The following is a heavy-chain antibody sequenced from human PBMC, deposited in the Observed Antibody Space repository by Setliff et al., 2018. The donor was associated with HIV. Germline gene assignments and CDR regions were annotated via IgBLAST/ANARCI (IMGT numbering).Heavy chain of an antibody. V-gene: IGHV1-69*05. CDR2: IIPMFGTL. CDR1: GYTFTGYY. D-gene: IGHD1-26*01. J-gene: IGHJ3*02. CDR3: ARGHSHGYGYSGSYGPFDI. Sequence: SVKVSCKASGYTFTGYYMHWVRQAPGQGLEWMGGIIPMFGTLNFAQKFQGRVTISTDDSTSTAYMELNSLRSEDTAVYYCARGHSHGYGYSGSYGPFDIWGQGTMVTVSS.